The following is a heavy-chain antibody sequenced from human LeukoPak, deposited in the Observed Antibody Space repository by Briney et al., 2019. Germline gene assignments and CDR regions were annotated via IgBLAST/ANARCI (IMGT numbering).Heavy chain of an antibody. CDR2: IDWDDDK. D-gene: IGHD3-22*01. CDR3: TRIGFFYDSSVYSGVFDI. Sequence: SGPALVKPTQTLTLTCTFSGISLSTSGMRVSWIRQPPGKALEWLARIDWDDDKFYSTSLKTRLTISKDTSKNQVVLTMTNMDPVDTATYYCTRIGFFYDSSVYSGVFDIWGQGTMVIVSS. V-gene: IGHV2-70*04. J-gene: IGHJ3*02. CDR1: GISLSTSGMR.